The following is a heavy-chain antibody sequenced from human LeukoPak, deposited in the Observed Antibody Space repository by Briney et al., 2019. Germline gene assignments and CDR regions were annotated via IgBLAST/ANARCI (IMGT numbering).Heavy chain of an antibody. CDR1: GFTFSSYS. V-gene: IGHV3-21*04. J-gene: IGHJ5*02. CDR2: ISSSSSYI. CDR3: AKDSTIFGVVIPTNWFDP. D-gene: IGHD3-3*01. Sequence: GGSLRLSCAASGFTFSSYSMNWARQAPGKGLEWVSSISSSSSYIYYADSVKGRFTISRDNSKNTLYLQMNSLRAEDTAVYYCAKDSTIFGVVIPTNWFDPWGQGTLVTVSS.